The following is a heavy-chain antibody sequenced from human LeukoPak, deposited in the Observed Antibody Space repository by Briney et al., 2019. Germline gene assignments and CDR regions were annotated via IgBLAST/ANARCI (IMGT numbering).Heavy chain of an antibody. CDR1: GGTFSSYA. Sequence: ASVKVSCKASGGTFSSYAISWVRQAPGQGLEWMGRIIPILGIANYAQKFRGRVTITADKSTSTAYMELSSLRSEDTAVYYCARDRLCGGDCYPPDYWGQGTLVTVSS. J-gene: IGHJ4*02. V-gene: IGHV1-69*04. D-gene: IGHD2-21*02. CDR3: ARDRLCGGDCYPPDY. CDR2: IIPILGIA.